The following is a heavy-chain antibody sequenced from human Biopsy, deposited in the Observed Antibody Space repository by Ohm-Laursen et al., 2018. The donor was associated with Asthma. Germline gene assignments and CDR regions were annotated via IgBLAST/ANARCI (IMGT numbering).Heavy chain of an antibody. D-gene: IGHD3-22*01. CDR2: IYSSGDT. CDR3: ARDRAMISET. J-gene: IGHJ5*02. CDR1: GGSISSDDYY. V-gene: IGHV4-30-4*01. Sequence: SQTLSLTCTVSGGSISSDDYYWSWIRQAPGKGLEWIAYIYSSGDTYYSPSLKSRVSISLDTSKNQFSLRLTSVTAADTAVYYRARDRAMISETWGQGTLVTVSS.